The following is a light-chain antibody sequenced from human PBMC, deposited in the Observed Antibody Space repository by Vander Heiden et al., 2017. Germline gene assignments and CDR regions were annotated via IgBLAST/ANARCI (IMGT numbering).Light chain of an antibody. CDR1: KSSSSY. V-gene: IGKV1-39*01. CDR3: QQSYSTPLT. CDR2: AAS. Sequence: DIQMTQSSSSLSASVRDRVTITCRASKSSSSYLNWYQQKPGKAPKLLIYAASSLQSGVPARFSGSGSGTDFTLTISSLQPEDFATYYCQQSYSTPLTFGPGTKVEIK. J-gene: IGKJ3*01.